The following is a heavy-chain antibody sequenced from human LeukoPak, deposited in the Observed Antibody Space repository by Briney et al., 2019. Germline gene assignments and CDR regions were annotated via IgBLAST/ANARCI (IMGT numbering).Heavy chain of an antibody. J-gene: IGHJ6*02. CDR1: GYTFTDYY. CDR2: INPNSGGT. Sequence: ASVKVSCKASGYTFTDYYMHWVRQAPGQGLEWMGWINPNSGGTNYAQKFQGRVTMTRDTSISTAYMELSSLRSEDTAVYYCARGASSSPYYYYYGMDVWGQGTTVTVSS. V-gene: IGHV1-2*02. D-gene: IGHD6-6*01. CDR3: ARGASSSPYYYYYGMDV.